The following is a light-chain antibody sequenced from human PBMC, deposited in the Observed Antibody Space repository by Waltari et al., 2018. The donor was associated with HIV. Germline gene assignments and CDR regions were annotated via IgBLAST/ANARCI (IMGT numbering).Light chain of an antibody. CDR3: QQYKGYPWT. J-gene: IGKJ1*01. V-gene: IGKV1-5*03. Sequence: IQMTQSPSTLSASVGDRVTITCRASRDIGNWLTWYQQKPGKAPKLLIYKASTLESGVPSRFSGSGSGTEFTLTINSLQPDDFASYSCQQYKGYPWTFGQGTKVEIK. CDR2: KAS. CDR1: RDIGNW.